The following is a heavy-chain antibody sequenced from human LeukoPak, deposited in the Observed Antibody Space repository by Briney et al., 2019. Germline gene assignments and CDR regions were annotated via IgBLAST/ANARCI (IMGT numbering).Heavy chain of an antibody. J-gene: IGHJ3*02. CDR3: ARAGPAAMRYDAFDI. Sequence: GESLKISCKGSGYSFTSYWIGWVRQMPGKGLEWMGIIYPGDSDTRYSPSFQGQVTISADKSISTAYLQWSSLKASDTAMYYCARAGPAAMRYDAFDIWGQGTMVTVSS. CDR1: GYSFTSYW. V-gene: IGHV5-51*01. CDR2: IYPGDSDT. D-gene: IGHD2-2*01.